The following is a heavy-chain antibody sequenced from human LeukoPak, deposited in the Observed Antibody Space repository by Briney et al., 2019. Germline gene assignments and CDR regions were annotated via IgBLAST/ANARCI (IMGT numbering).Heavy chain of an antibody. CDR1: GFSFTTYD. D-gene: IGHD6-19*01. J-gene: IGHJ5*02. CDR2: INTSGGRT. Sequence: GGSLRLSCAASGFSFTTYDMSWVRQAPGTGLEWVSGINTSGGRTHYADSVKGRFTISRDNSKHTVDLQMNSLRSEDTAVYYCARDRQWLVRAYNWFDPWGQGTLVTVSS. V-gene: IGHV3-23*01. CDR3: ARDRQWLVRAYNWFDP.